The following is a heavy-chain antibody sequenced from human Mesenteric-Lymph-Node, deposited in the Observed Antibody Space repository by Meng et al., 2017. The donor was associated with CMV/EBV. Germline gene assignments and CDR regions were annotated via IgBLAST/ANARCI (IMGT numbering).Heavy chain of an antibody. Sequence: SETLSLTCTVSGGSISSYYWSWIRQPPGKGLEWIGYIYYSGSTNYNPSLKSRVTISVDTSKNQFSLKLSSVTAADTAVYYCASGYYNFDYWGQGTLVTVSS. V-gene: IGHV4-59*01. CDR3: ASGYYNFDY. J-gene: IGHJ4*02. D-gene: IGHD3-3*01. CDR2: IYYSGST. CDR1: GGSISSYY.